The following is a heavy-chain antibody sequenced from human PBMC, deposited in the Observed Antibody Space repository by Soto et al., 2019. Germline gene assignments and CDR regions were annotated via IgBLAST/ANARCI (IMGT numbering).Heavy chain of an antibody. CDR2: ISSSSSTI. Sequence: GGSLRLSCAASGFPFRSYSMNWVRQAPGKGLEWVSYISSSSSTIYYADSVKGRFTISRDNAKNSLYLQMNSLRDEDTAVYYCASNDKYYFDYWGQGTLVTVPQ. CDR1: GFPFRSYS. J-gene: IGHJ4*02. D-gene: IGHD2-8*01. V-gene: IGHV3-48*02. CDR3: ASNDKYYFDY.